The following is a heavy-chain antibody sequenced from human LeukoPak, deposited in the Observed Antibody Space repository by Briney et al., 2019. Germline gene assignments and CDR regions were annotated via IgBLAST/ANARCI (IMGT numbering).Heavy chain of an antibody. CDR3: ARDLWELQSAFDL. Sequence: SETPSLTCTVSGGSVSTDTYYWSWIRQPPGKGLEWIAYIYYSGSTNYNPSLMSRVTISVDTSKNQFSLKLRSVTAADTAVYYCARDLWELQSAFDLWGQGALVTVSS. J-gene: IGHJ3*01. V-gene: IGHV4-61*01. D-gene: IGHD1-26*01. CDR2: IYYSGST. CDR1: GGSVSTDTYY.